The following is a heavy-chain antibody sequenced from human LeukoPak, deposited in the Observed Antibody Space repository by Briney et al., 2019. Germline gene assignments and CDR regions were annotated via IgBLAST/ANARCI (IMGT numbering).Heavy chain of an antibody. Sequence: GESLKISCKGSGYSFTSYWISWVSQMPGKGLEWMGRIDPSDSYTNYSPSFQGHVTISADKSISTAYLQWSSLKASDTAMYYCARNGPYYYGMDVWGKGTTVTVSS. J-gene: IGHJ6*04. CDR2: IDPSDSYT. D-gene: IGHD2-8*01. V-gene: IGHV5-10-1*01. CDR1: GYSFTSYW. CDR3: ARNGPYYYGMDV.